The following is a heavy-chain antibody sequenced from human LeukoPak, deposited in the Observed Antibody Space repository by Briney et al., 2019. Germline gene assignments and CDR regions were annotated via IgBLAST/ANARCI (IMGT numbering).Heavy chain of an antibody. CDR1: GGTFSSYA. Sequence: SVKVSCKASGGTFSSYAISWVRQAPGQGLEWMGGIIPIFGTANYAQKFQGRVTITADESTSTAYMELSSLRSEDTAVYYCARDMNPMYYYDSSGYYPDLDYWGQGTLVTVSS. CDR2: IIPIFGTA. J-gene: IGHJ4*02. D-gene: IGHD3-22*01. V-gene: IGHV1-69*01. CDR3: ARDMNPMYYYDSSGYYPDLDY.